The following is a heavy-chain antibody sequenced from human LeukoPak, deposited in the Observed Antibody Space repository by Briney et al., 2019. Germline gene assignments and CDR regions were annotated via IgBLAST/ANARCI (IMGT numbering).Heavy chain of an antibody. J-gene: IGHJ6*02. CDR2: IYYSGST. CDR1: GGSISGRIYY. D-gene: IGHD5-12*01. V-gene: IGHV4-39*07. CDR3: ARAVSYDRYYYGMDV. Sequence: SETLSLTCTVSGGSISGRIYYWGWIRQPPGKGLEWIVSIYYSGSTYYNPSLKSRVTISVDTSKNQFSLKLSSVTAADTAVYYCARAVSYDRYYYGMDVWGQGTTVTVSS.